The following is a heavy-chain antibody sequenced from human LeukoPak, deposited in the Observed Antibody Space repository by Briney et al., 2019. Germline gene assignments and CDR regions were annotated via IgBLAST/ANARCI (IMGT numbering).Heavy chain of an antibody. CDR1: GFTFSGSA. CDR3: RGVSRGEFSFEEY. D-gene: IGHD3-16*02. Sequence: PGGSLRLSCAVSGFTFSGSAMHWVRQESGRGLEWIARIRSRANNYATTYAASLKGRFTISRDDSKNTAYLQINSLKTEDSAVYYCRGVSRGEFSFEEYWGQGTLVTVSS. CDR2: IRSRANNYAT. V-gene: IGHV3-73*01. J-gene: IGHJ4*02.